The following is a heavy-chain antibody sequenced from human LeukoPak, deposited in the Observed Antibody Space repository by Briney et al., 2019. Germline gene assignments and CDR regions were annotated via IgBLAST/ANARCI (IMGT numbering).Heavy chain of an antibody. Sequence: SVKVSCKASGYTFTSNAMNWVRQAPGQGLEWMGGIIPIFGTANYAQKFQGRVTITADESTSTAYMELSSLRSEDTAVYYCARAYNDYGDYSMMISAFDIWGQGTMVTVSS. CDR2: IIPIFGTA. V-gene: IGHV1-69*13. CDR1: GYTFTSNA. J-gene: IGHJ3*02. CDR3: ARAYNDYGDYSMMISAFDI. D-gene: IGHD4-17*01.